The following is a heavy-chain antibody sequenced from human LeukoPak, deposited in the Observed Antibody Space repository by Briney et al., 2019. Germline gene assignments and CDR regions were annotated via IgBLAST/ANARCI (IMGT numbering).Heavy chain of an antibody. CDR3: TRGRDVVVV. V-gene: IGHV3-7*01. J-gene: IGHJ4*02. CDR2: IRQDGSET. Sequence: PGGSLRLSCAASGFTFSTYWMSWVRQAPGKGLEWVANIRQDGSETYYVDSVKGRFAISRDNAKNSLHLQMNSLRAEDTAVYYCTRGRDVVVVWGQGTLVTVSS. CDR1: GFTFSTYW. D-gene: IGHD2-15*01.